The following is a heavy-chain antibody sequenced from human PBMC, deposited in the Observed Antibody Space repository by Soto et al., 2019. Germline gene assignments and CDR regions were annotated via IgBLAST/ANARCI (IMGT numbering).Heavy chain of an antibody. CDR3: ARASGWYYFDY. D-gene: IGHD6-19*01. CDR2: ISSDTSIK. CDR1: GFTFRGFP. J-gene: IGHJ4*02. V-gene: IGHV3-30-3*01. Sequence: GQSLKLSCAASGFTFRGFPMHWVRQAPGKGLEWVALISSDTSIKNYADSVKGRFTISRDNSRTTLYLQMDSLRTEDTAVYFCARASGWYYFDYWGQGALVTVSS.